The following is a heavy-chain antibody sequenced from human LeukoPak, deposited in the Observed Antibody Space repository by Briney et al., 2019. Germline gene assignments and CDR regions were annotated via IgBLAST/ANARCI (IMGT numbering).Heavy chain of an antibody. CDR1: GGSISTYY. Sequence: SETLSLTCTVSGGSISTYYWSWIRQPPGKGLEWIGYIYDSGSTNYNPSLKGRVAISVDTSKNQFSLKLSSVTAADTAVYYCARDQRGPFYFDYWGQGTLVTVSS. CDR2: IYDSGST. CDR3: ARDQRGPFYFDY. D-gene: IGHD3-3*02. J-gene: IGHJ4*02. V-gene: IGHV4-59*01.